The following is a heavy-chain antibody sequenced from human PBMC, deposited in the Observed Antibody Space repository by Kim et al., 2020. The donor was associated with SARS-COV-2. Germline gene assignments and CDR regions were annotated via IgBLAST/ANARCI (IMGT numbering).Heavy chain of an antibody. V-gene: IGHV4-34*01. Sequence: SETLSLTCAVYGGSFSGYYWSWIRQPPGKGLEWIGEINHSGSTNYNPSLKSRVTISVDTSKNQFSLKLSSVTAADTAVYYCARSQSLSSSWYRFDYWGQGTLVTVSS. D-gene: IGHD6-13*01. CDR3: ARSQSLSSSWYRFDY. J-gene: IGHJ4*02. CDR2: INHSGST. CDR1: GGSFSGYY.